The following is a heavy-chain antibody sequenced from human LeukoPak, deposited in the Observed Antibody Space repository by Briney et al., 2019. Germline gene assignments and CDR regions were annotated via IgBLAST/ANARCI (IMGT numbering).Heavy chain of an antibody. CDR1: GFTFSTYW. Sequence: GGSLRLSCAASGFTFSTYWMHWVRQAPGKGLVWVSRINSDESSTTYADSVKGRFTISRDNAKNTLYLQMNSLRAEDTAVYYCAKSRRAYCSGGSCFGPWDYWGQGTLVTVSS. CDR2: INSDESST. D-gene: IGHD2-15*01. J-gene: IGHJ4*02. V-gene: IGHV3-74*01. CDR3: AKSRRAYCSGGSCFGPWDY.